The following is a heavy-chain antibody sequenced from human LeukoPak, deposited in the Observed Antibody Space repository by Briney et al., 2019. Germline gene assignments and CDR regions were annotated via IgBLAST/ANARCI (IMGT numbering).Heavy chain of an antibody. Sequence: PSETLSLTCAVYGGSFSGYSWSWIRQPPGKGLEWIGEINHSGSTNYNPSLKSRVTISVDTSKNQFSLKLSSVTAADTAVYYCARGGYGSGSYFVDYWGQGTLVTVSS. CDR1: GGSFSGYS. V-gene: IGHV4-34*01. D-gene: IGHD3-10*01. J-gene: IGHJ4*02. CDR3: ARGGYGSGSYFVDY. CDR2: INHSGST.